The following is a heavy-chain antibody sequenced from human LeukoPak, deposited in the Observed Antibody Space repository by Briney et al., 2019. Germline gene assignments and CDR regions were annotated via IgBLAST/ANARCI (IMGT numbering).Heavy chain of an antibody. V-gene: IGHV4-34*01. Sequence: PSETLSLTCAVYGGSFSGYYWSWIRQLPGKGLECIGEINHSGSTNYNPSLKSRVTISVDTSKSQFSLKLSSVTAADTAVYYCARGRLRLGELSFDYWGQGTLVTVSS. CDR1: GGSFSGYY. D-gene: IGHD3-16*02. CDR2: INHSGST. J-gene: IGHJ4*02. CDR3: ARGRLRLGELSFDY.